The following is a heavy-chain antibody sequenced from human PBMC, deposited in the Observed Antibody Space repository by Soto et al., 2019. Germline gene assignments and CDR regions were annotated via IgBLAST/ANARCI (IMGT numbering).Heavy chain of an antibody. CDR3: AKGRSYYYYYGVDV. Sequence: PGGSLRLHCAASGFTFSSYAMSSLRQAPGKGLEWVSAISDSGGSTYYADSVKGRFTISRDNSKSTLYLQMNSLRAEDTALYYCAKGRSYYYYYGVDVWGQGTTVTVSS. J-gene: IGHJ6*02. CDR2: ISDSGGST. CDR1: GFTFSSYA. V-gene: IGHV3-23*01.